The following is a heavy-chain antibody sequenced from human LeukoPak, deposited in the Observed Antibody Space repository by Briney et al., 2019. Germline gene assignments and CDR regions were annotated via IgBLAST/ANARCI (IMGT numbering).Heavy chain of an antibody. Sequence: GGSLRLSCAASGFTFSSYDMHWVRQATGKGLEWVSAIGTAGGTYYPGSVKGRFTISRENAKNSLYLQMNSLRAEDTALYYCAKGSYYDSSGYYYDYWGQGTLVTVSS. CDR1: GFTFSSYD. CDR2: IGTAGGT. V-gene: IGHV3-13*01. CDR3: AKGSYYDSSGYYYDY. D-gene: IGHD3-22*01. J-gene: IGHJ4*02.